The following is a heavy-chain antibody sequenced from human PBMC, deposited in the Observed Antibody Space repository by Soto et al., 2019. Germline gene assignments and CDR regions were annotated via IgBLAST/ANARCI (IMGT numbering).Heavy chain of an antibody. CDR1: GFTFRTYG. CDR2: ISYDGSNT. D-gene: IGHD3-16*01. V-gene: IGHV3-30*18. CDR3: AKAVMGGWFDP. Sequence: QVQLVESGGGVVHPGRSLRLSCAASGFTFRTYGMHWVRQAPGKGLEWLAFISYDGSNTYYGDSVKGRFTVSRDKSKNMLYLQMNSLRGEDTAVYYCAKAVMGGWFDPWGKGTLVTVSS. J-gene: IGHJ5*02.